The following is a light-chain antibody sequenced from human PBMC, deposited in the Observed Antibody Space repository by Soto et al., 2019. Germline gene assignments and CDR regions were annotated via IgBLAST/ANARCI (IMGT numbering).Light chain of an antibody. V-gene: IGLV3-21*02. CDR2: DNS. CDR3: QVWESSGDQPV. Sequence: SYAVTHPPSVSLTPRQTARLTFGGNNIEVKRVHWYQQKPGQAPLPVVFDNSDRPSGIPERFSASNSGNSATLNIKRVEAGDVADYYCQVWESSGDQPVFGAGTKVTVL. J-gene: IGLJ1*01. CDR1: NIEVKR.